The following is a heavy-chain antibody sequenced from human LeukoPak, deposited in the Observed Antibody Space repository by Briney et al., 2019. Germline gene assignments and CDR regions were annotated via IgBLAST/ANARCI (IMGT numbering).Heavy chain of an antibody. CDR3: ATFPTAAAGTGDPSFDI. CDR2: ISTGGGST. V-gene: IGHV3-23*01. CDR1: GFTFSSYA. D-gene: IGHD6-13*01. Sequence: PGGSLRLSCAASGFTFSSYAMHWVRQAPGKGLEWVSAISTGGGSTYYAGSVKGRFTISRVNSRNTLHLQMDSLRAEDTAVYYCATFPTAAAGTGDPSFDIWGQGTVVTVSS. J-gene: IGHJ3*02.